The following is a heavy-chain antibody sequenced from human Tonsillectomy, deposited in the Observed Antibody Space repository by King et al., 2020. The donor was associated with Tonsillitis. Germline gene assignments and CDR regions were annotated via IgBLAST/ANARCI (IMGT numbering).Heavy chain of an antibody. J-gene: IGHJ4*02. CDR1: GFMFSSYG. V-gene: IGHV3-33*01. CDR2: IWYDGSKT. CDR3: ARDYGGMFGSTVKYYFDC. D-gene: IGHD3-10*02. Sequence: VQLVESGGGVVQPGRSLRLSCAASGFMFSSYGIHWVRQAPGKGLEWVAVIWYDGSKTYYVDSVNGRFTISRDNSKNTLYLQMNSLRAEDTDVYYCARDYGGMFGSTVKYYFDCWGQGTLVTVSS.